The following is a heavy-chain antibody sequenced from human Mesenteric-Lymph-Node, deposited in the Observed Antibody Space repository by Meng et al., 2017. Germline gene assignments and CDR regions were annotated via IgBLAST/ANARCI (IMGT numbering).Heavy chain of an antibody. CDR1: GFTFSSYA. D-gene: IGHD3-10*01. CDR2: ISSNGGST. CDR3: ARVSGYFGSGMKIGYYFDY. Sequence: GGSLRLSCAASGFTFSSYAMHWVRQAPGKGLEYVSAISSNGGSTYYANSVKGRFTISRDNSKNTLYLQMGSLRAEDMAVYYCARVSGYFGSGMKIGYYFDYWARERWSPSPQ. V-gene: IGHV3-64*01. J-gene: IGHJ4*02.